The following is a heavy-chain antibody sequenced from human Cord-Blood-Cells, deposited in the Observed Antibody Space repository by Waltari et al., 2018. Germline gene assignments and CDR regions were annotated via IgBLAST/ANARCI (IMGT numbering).Heavy chain of an antibody. CDR2: IPYDGSNK. Sequence: QVQLVESGGGVVQPGRSLRLSCAASGFTFSSYAMHWVRQAPGKGLEWVAVIPYDGSNKYYADSVKGRFTISRDNSKNTLYLQMNSLRAEDTAVYYCARLRWIFEAFDIWGQGTMVTVSS. CDR1: GFTFSSYA. CDR3: ARLRWIFEAFDI. J-gene: IGHJ3*02. D-gene: IGHD2-2*03. V-gene: IGHV3-30-3*01.